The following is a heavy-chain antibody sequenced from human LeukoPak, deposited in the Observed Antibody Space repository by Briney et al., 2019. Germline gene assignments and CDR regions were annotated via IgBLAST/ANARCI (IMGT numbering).Heavy chain of an antibody. CDR3: ARNWNSAFDY. Sequence: GASVRVSCKASGNTFAGYYVHWVRQAPGQGLEWMGWINTHSGATNYAQHFQGRVTMTTDTSTSTAYMELRTLRSDDTAVYYCARNWNSAFDYWGQGTLVTVSS. V-gene: IGHV1-2*02. J-gene: IGHJ4*02. D-gene: IGHD1-7*01. CDR1: GNTFAGYY. CDR2: INTHSGAT.